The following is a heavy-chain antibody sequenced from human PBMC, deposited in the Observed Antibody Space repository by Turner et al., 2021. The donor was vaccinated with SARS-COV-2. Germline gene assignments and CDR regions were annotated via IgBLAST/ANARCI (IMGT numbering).Heavy chain of an antibody. J-gene: IGHJ6*02. CDR2: ITGSSGYI. Sequence: EVQLLESGGGLVQPGGSLRLSCAASGFTFSSYAMSWVRQAPGKGLEWVSSITGSSGYIYYADSVKGRFTISRDNAKTSLYLQMNSLRAEDTAVYYCARVFPTDSSVWYRYYYYYGMDVWGQGTTVTVSS. CDR1: GFTFSSYA. CDR3: ARVFPTDSSVWYRYYYYYGMDV. D-gene: IGHD6-19*01. V-gene: IGHV3-21*01.